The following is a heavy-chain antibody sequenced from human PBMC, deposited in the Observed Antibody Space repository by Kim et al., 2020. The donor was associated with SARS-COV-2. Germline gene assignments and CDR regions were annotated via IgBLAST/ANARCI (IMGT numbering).Heavy chain of an antibody. CDR1: GGSISSSSYY. CDR3: ARRGYDFWSGYADY. Sequence: SETLSLTCTVSGGSISSSSYYWGWIRQPPGKGLEWIGSIYYSGSTYYNPSLKSRVTISVDTSKNQFSLKLSSVTAADTAVYYCARRGYDFWSGYADYWGQGTLVTGSS. V-gene: IGHV4-39*01. CDR2: IYYSGST. D-gene: IGHD3-3*01. J-gene: IGHJ4*02.